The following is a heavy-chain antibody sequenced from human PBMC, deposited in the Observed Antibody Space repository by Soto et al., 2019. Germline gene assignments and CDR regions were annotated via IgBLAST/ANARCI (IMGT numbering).Heavy chain of an antibody. J-gene: IGHJ4*02. CDR1: GCMFGNYA. D-gene: IGHD3-22*01. V-gene: IGHV3-23*01. Sequence: PGGFLRLSCEASGCMFGNYAMSWVRQAPGKGLEWVSAISYGGGTTYYADSVKGRFTISRDNSKNTLYLQMNSLRAEDTAVYYCAKNPGYYYDSTGYHFDYWGQGTLVTVSS. CDR3: AKNPGYYYDSTGYHFDY. CDR2: ISYGGGTT.